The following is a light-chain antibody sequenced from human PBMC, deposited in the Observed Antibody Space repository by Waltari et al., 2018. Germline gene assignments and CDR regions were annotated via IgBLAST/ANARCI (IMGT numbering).Light chain of an antibody. V-gene: IGLV3-10*01. CDR2: DDN. CDR3: YSTDSSSKGV. J-gene: IGLJ1*01. Sequence: SYELTQPPSVSVSPGQTARITCSGDTLPRKYVYWYQQKSGQAPVLVIFDDNKRPSVFPERFSGSISGTRATLTLSGAQVEDEADYYCYSTDSSSKGVFGAGTKVTVL. CDR1: TLPRKY.